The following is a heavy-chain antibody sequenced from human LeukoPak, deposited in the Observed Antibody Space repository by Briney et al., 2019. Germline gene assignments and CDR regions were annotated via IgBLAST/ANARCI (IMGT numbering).Heavy chain of an antibody. J-gene: IGHJ4*02. Sequence: GGSLRLSCSASGFSFSSYALHWVRQAPGKGLECLSAISSNGGTTYYGDSVKGRFTISRDNSKNTLYLQMNSLRAEDTAVYYCAKANQASWDYYFDYWGQGTLVTVSS. CDR1: GFSFSSYA. CDR2: ISSNGGTT. D-gene: IGHD7-27*01. CDR3: AKANQASWDYYFDY. V-gene: IGHV3-64*04.